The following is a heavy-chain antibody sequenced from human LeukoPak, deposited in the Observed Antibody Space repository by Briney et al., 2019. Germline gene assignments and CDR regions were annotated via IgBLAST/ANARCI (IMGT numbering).Heavy chain of an antibody. J-gene: IGHJ4*02. V-gene: IGHV3-23*01. CDR3: AKLLGVSSSFVRYAFDY. D-gene: IGHD3-9*01. CDR1: GFTFSSYA. CDR2: ISGNGGST. Sequence: PGGSLRLSCAASGFTFSSYAMNWVRQAPGKGLEWVSGISGNGGSTDYADSVKGRFTISRDTSKNTLYLQMNSLRAEDTAVYYCAKLLGVSSSFVRYAFDYWGQGTLVTVSS.